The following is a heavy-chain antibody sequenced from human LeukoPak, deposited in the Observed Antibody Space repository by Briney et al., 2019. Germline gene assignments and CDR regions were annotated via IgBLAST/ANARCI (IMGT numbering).Heavy chain of an antibody. Sequence: PGGSLRLSCVASGFTFGNYWMSWVRQAPGKGLEWVSSISSKSDYLYYADSLKGRFTISRDNAKNSLYLQMNSLRAEDTAVYYCARGGGTWFFEYWGPGTLVTVSS. CDR1: GFTFGNYW. D-gene: IGHD6-13*01. CDR3: ARGGGTWFFEY. CDR2: ISSKSDYL. V-gene: IGHV3-21*01. J-gene: IGHJ4*02.